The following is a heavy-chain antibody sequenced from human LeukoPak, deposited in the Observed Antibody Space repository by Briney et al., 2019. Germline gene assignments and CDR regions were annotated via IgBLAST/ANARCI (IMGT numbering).Heavy chain of an antibody. J-gene: IGHJ2*01. V-gene: IGHV4-34*01. Sequence: SETLSLTCAVYGGSFSGYYWSWIRQPPGKGLEWIGEINHSGSTSYNPSLKSRVTISVDTSKNQFSLKLSSVTAADTAVYYCARVHMGWNHWYFDLWGRGTLVTVSS. CDR3: ARVHMGWNHWYFDL. D-gene: IGHD1-1*01. CDR2: INHSGST. CDR1: GGSFSGYY.